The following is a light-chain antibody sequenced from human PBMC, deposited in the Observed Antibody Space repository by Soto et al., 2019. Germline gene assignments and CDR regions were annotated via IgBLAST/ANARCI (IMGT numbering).Light chain of an antibody. Sequence: EIVLTQSPATLSLSPGERATLSCRASQSVSSHLAWYQQKPGQSPRLLIYDTSNRATGIPARFSGSGSGTDLTLTISSLEPEDFAFYFCQQRSHWPTFGQGTKVEIK. V-gene: IGKV3-11*01. CDR3: QQRSHWPT. CDR1: QSVSSH. CDR2: DTS. J-gene: IGKJ1*01.